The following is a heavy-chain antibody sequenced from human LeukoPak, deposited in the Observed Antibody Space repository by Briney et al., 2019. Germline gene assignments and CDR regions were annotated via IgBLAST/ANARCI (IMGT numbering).Heavy chain of an antibody. CDR1: GFTFGDYA. V-gene: IGHV3-49*03. CDR2: IRSKAYGGTI. J-gene: IGHJ4*02. Sequence: PGGSLRLSCTASGFTFGDYAMSWFRQAPGKGLEWGGFIRSKAYGGTIEYAASVKGRFTISRDDSKSIAYLQMNSLKTEDTAVYYCTRASGSYNPFDYWGQGTLVTVSS. CDR3: TRASGSYNPFDY. D-gene: IGHD1-26*01.